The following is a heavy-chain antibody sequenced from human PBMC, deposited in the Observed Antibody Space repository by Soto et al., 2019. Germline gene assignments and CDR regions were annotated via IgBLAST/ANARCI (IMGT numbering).Heavy chain of an antibody. CDR1: GFTFSSYA. J-gene: IGHJ4*02. CDR2: ISSNGGST. CDR3: ARQGRAVSSYYFDY. V-gene: IGHV3-64*01. Sequence: EVQLVESGGGLVQPGGSLRLSCAASGFTFSSYAMHWVRQAPGKGLEYVSAISSNGGSTYYANSVKGRFTISRDNSKNTLYLQMGGLRAEDMALYYCARQGRAVSSYYFDYWGQGTLVTVSS. D-gene: IGHD3-10*01.